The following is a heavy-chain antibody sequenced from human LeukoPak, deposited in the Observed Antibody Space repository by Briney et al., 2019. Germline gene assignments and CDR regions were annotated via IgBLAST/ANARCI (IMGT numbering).Heavy chain of an antibody. J-gene: IGHJ4*02. CDR2: ISPRGDET. D-gene: IGHD5-24*01. CDR3: AKDQFDGYNAFAY. Sequence: GGSLRLSCAASGFSSSSYAMSWVRQAPGKGVEWGSGISPRGDETNYADSVKGRFNISRDNSKNTLYLQINSLPAEDTAVYYCAKDQFDGYNAFAYWGQGTLVTVSS. V-gene: IGHV3-23*01. CDR1: GFSSSSYA.